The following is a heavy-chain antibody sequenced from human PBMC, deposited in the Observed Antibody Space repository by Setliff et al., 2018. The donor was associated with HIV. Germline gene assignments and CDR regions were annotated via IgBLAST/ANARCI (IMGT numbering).Heavy chain of an antibody. V-gene: IGHV4-59*11. J-gene: IGHJ4*02. CDR2: IHHSGST. CDR1: GDFRNIQW. Sequence: PSETLSLTCTVSGDFRNIQWWTWMRQSPGLGLQWIGSIHHSGSTYYDPSLKNRVTLSVDTSNNQVSLTLTSVTAADTAVYYCAKQPGGHSFFDLWGRGILVTVSS. D-gene: IGHD1-1*01. CDR3: AKQPGGHSFFDL.